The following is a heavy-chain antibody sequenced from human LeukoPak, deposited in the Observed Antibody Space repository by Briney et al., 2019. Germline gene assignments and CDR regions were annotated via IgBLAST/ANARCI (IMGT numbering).Heavy chain of an antibody. J-gene: IGHJ4*02. CDR2: ISGSGGST. CDR1: GFTFTTYA. D-gene: IGHD2-15*01. V-gene: IGHV3-23*01. CDR3: AKGVDYCSGGSCPADY. Sequence: GGSLRLSCAASGFTFTTYAMSWVRQAPGKGLEWVSHISGSGGSTYFADSVKGRFTISRDNSKNTLFLQMNSLRAEDTAVYYCAKGVDYCSGGSCPADYWGPGTLVTVSS.